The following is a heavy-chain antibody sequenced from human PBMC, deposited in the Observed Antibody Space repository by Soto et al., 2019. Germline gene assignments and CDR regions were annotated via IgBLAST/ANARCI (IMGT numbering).Heavy chain of an antibody. Sequence: QVQLQESGPGLVKPSATLSLMCSVSGGSFTNSFWSWLRQPPGKGLELIGFISDSGSSKYSPSLSCRVTTSIDTSKSQFPLTLTSVTAADTAVYYCASTLTGTSGGGIDPWGQGSLVTVYS. CDR1: GGSFTNSF. J-gene: IGHJ5*02. CDR2: ISDSGSS. CDR3: ASTLTGTSGGGIDP. D-gene: IGHD1-20*01. V-gene: IGHV4-59*08.